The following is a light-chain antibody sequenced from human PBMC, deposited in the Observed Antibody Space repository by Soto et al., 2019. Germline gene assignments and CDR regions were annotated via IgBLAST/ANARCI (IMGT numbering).Light chain of an antibody. V-gene: IGLV2-14*03. CDR2: DVS. CDR1: TSDIGAYNY. CDR3: SSDSSSSNLMI. Sequence: QSALAQPASVSGSPGQSITISCTGTTSDIGAYNYVSWYQHHPGKAPKVMIYDVSNRPSGVSIRFSGSKSGTTASLTISGLRAEDEADYSCSSDSSSSNLMIFGGWNKLTFL. J-gene: IGLJ2*01.